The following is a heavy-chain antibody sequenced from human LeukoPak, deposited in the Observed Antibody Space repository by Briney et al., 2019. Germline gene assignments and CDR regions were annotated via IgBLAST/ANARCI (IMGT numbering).Heavy chain of an antibody. J-gene: IGHJ4*02. V-gene: IGHV3-15*01. Sequence: GGSLRLSCAASGFTFINAWMSWVRQAPGKGLEWVGRFKSKTDGGTIDYAAPVKGRFTISRDDSKNTLYLQMDSLKTEDTAVYFCTTDSGNDPFDYWGQGTLVTVSS. CDR3: TTDSGNDPFDY. CDR2: FKSKTDGGTI. D-gene: IGHD5-12*01. CDR1: GFTFINAW.